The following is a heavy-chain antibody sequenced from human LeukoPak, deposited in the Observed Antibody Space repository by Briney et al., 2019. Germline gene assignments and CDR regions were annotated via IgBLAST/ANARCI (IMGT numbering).Heavy chain of an antibody. CDR3: ARGSGSHDAFDI. J-gene: IGHJ3*02. D-gene: IGHD1-26*01. CDR1: GGSISSGDYY. V-gene: IGHV4-30-4*08. Sequence: PSETLSLTCTVSGGSISSGDYYWSWIRQPPGKALRWIGYIYYSGSTYYNPSLKSRVTISVDTSKNQFSLKLSSVTAADTAVYYCARGSGSHDAFDIWGQGTMVTVSS. CDR2: IYYSGST.